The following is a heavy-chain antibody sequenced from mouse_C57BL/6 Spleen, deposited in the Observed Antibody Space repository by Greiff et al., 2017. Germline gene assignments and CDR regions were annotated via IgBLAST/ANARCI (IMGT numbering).Heavy chain of an antibody. CDR2: IYPGSGST. Sequence: QVQLQQSGAELVKPGASVKMSCKASGYTFTSYWITWVKQRPGQGLEWIGDIYPGSGSTNYNEKFKSKATLTVDTSSSTAYMQLSSLTSEDSAVYYCASYGTSLPWFAYWGQGTLVTVSA. D-gene: IGHD1-1*01. V-gene: IGHV1-55*01. CDR3: ASYGTSLPWFAY. J-gene: IGHJ3*01. CDR1: GYTFTSYW.